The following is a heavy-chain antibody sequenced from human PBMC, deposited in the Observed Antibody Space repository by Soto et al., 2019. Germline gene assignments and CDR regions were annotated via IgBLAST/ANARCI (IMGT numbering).Heavy chain of an antibody. Sequence: PSETLSLTCNMSGDSYSISTYSWSWIRQPPGKALQWIGFIYQSGVTSYNPSLASRVSISLDRSNNQCSLKLKSAADTAVYFCAGMPYTSGLRFDPWGPGTLVTV. J-gene: IGHJ5*02. D-gene: IGHD6-19*01. CDR1: GDSYSISTYS. CDR2: IYQSGVT. V-gene: IGHV4-30-2*01. CDR3: AGMPYTSGLRFDP.